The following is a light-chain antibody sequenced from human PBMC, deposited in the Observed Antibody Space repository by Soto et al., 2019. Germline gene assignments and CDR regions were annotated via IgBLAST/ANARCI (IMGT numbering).Light chain of an antibody. V-gene: IGKV1-5*03. CDR2: KAS. Sequence: DIQMTQSPSTLSASEGDRVTITCRASQSISSWLAWYQQKPGKAPKLLIYKASSLESGVPSRFIGSGSGTEFTLTISSLQPDDFATYYCQQYNSYSRTFGQGAKVDIK. CDR1: QSISSW. J-gene: IGKJ1*01. CDR3: QQYNSYSRT.